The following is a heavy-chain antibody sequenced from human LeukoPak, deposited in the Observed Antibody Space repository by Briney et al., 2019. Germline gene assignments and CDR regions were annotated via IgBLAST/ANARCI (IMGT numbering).Heavy chain of an antibody. J-gene: IGHJ4*02. CDR2: ISSSSSYI. D-gene: IGHD3-22*01. CDR3: ARGAYYYDSSLGY. CDR1: GFTFSSYM. Sequence: PGESLRLSCAASGFTFSSYMMTWVRQAPGKGLEWVSSISSSSSYIYYADSVKGRFTISRDNAKNSLYLQMNSLRAEDTAVYYCARGAYYYDSSLGYWGQGTLVTVSS. V-gene: IGHV3-21*01.